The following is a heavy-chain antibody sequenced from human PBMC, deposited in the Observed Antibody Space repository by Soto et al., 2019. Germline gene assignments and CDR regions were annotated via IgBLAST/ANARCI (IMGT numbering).Heavy chain of an antibody. V-gene: IGHV5-10-1*01. CDR1: GYSFSTYW. J-gene: IGHJ1*01. CDR2: IYPSDSYT. CDR3: ASAGGDTILH. Sequence: GESLKISCKGSGYSFSTYWIGWVRQMPGEGLEWMGRIYPSDSYTKYSPSFQGHVTISADKSMSTAYLQWGSLKASDTAMYYCASAGGDTILHWGQGTLVTVSS. D-gene: IGHD3-16*01.